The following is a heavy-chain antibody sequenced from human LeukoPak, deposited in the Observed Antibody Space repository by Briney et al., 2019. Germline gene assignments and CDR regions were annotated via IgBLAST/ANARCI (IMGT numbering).Heavy chain of an antibody. Sequence: GGSLRLSCAASGFTFTSYGMHWVRQAPGKGLEWVAVIRYDGSNQHYADSVKGRFTISRDNSKNTLYLQMNSLRVEDTAVYYCASAHPRSYGSGGYYGWGQGTLVTVSS. CDR1: GFTFTSYG. J-gene: IGHJ4*02. CDR3: ASAHPRSYGSGGYYG. D-gene: IGHD3-10*01. CDR2: IRYDGSNQ. V-gene: IGHV3-33*01.